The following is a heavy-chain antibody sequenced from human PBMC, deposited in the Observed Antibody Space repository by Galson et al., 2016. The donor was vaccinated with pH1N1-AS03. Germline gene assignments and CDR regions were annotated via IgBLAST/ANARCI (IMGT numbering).Heavy chain of an antibody. Sequence: SCKASGYTFRTYGISWVRQAPGQGLEWMAWITPYNDNTNYGQKFEDRITLTTDTAQTNVYMELRNLRSDDTALYFCARDVGESGWLDPSGQGTRVTVSS. CDR3: ARDVGESGWLDP. J-gene: IGHJ5*02. CDR1: GYTFRTYG. CDR2: ITPYNDNT. V-gene: IGHV1-18*01.